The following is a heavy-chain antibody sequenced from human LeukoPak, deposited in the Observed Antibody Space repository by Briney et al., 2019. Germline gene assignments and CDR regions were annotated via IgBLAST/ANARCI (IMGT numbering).Heavy chain of an antibody. CDR2: ISSSSSYI. J-gene: IGHJ6*03. CDR3: ARDRAIAAAGPPKPDYYYYYMDV. V-gene: IGHV3-21*01. CDR1: GFTFSSYS. D-gene: IGHD6-13*01. Sequence: SGGSLRLSCAASGFTFSSYSMNWVRQAPGKWLEWVSSISSSSSYIYYADSVKGRFTISRDNAKNSLYLQMNSLRAEDTAVYYCARDRAIAAAGPPKPDYYYYYMDVWGKGTTVTISS.